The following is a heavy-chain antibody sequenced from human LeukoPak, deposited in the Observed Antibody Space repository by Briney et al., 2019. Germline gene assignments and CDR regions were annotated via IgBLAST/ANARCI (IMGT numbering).Heavy chain of an antibody. Sequence: GGSLRLSCVASGFTFSNYAMSWVRQAPGKRLEWVSGIGGSGGSTFYADSVKGRFTISRDNSKNTLSLQMNSLRAEDTAVYFCARELFFDYWGQGTLVTVSS. CDR2: IGGSGGST. J-gene: IGHJ4*02. V-gene: IGHV3-23*01. CDR1: GFTFSNYA. CDR3: ARELFFDY.